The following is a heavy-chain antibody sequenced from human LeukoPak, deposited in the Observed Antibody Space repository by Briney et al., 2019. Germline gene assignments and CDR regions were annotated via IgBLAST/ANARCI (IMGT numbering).Heavy chain of an antibody. CDR1: GYTFTSYY. J-gene: IGHJ4*02. CDR3: ARGGEWLYGYVWGSYPIDY. Sequence: ASVKVSCKASGYTFTSYYMHWVRQAPGQGLEWMGIINPSGGSTSYAQKFQGRVTMTRDTSTSTVYMELSSLRSEDTAVYYCARGGEWLYGYVWGSYPIDYWGQGTLVTVSS. CDR2: INPSGGST. D-gene: IGHD3-16*02. V-gene: IGHV1-46*01.